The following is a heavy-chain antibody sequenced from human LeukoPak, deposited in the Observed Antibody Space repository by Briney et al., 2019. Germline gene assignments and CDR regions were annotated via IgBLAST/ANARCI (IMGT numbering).Heavy chain of an antibody. CDR1: GYTFINHY. J-gene: IGHJ5*02. CDR3: SRTVNSWFDP. CDR2: VRPGDGRT. Sequence: ASVKISCKPSGYTFINHYKHWVRQAPGQGLEWMGVVRPGDGRTSYAQNFQGRVSMTTDTSTSTAYMELRSLRSEDTALYYCSRTVNSWFDPWGQGTPVTV. V-gene: IGHV1-46*01. D-gene: IGHD4-17*01.